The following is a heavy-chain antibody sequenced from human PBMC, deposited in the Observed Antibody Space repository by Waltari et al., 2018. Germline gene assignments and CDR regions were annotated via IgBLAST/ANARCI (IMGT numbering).Heavy chain of an antibody. CDR3: ARSHYFYDRALLDY. J-gene: IGHJ4*02. Sequence: QVHLQESGPGLVRPSGTLSVTCAVSGGSISSSDWWTWVRQAPGKGLEWIGEIFHSGTTNYNPSLRSRVTLSVDTSKNHFSLRLDSVTAADTAVYFCARSHYFYDRALLDYWGLGTLVTVSS. CDR2: IFHSGTT. V-gene: IGHV4-4*02. CDR1: GGSISSSDW. D-gene: IGHD3-22*01.